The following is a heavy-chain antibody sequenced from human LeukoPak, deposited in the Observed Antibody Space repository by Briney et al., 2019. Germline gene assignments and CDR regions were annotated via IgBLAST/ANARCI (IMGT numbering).Heavy chain of an antibody. D-gene: IGHD4-17*01. V-gene: IGHV4-4*07. CDR2: IYTSGST. Sequence: SETLSLACSVSGGSISTYYWSWIWQPAGGGLEWIGRIYTSGSTNYNPSLKSRVTMSVDTSKNQFSLKLTSVTAADTAVYYCAREVTTIDYWGQGTLVTVSS. CDR3: AREVTTIDY. J-gene: IGHJ4*02. CDR1: GGSISTYY.